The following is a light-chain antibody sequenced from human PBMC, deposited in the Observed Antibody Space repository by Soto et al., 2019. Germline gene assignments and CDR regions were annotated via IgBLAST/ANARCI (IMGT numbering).Light chain of an antibody. J-gene: IGLJ1*01. V-gene: IGLV1-51*01. Sequence: SVLTQPPSVSAAPGRKITISCSGGSSNIGKNYVSWYQQLPGTAPKPLIYDNDKRPSGIPDRFSGSKSGTSATLGITGLKTGDEADYYWGTYTRSSTYVFGTGTKVTVL. CDR3: GTYTRSSTYV. CDR1: SSNIGKNY. CDR2: DND.